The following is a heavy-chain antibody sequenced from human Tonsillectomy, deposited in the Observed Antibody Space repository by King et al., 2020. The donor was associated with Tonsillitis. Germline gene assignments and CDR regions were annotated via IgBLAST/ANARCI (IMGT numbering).Heavy chain of an antibody. J-gene: IGHJ4*02. Sequence: VQLVESGGGLVQPGGSLRLSCAASGFTFSSYWMSWVRQAPGKGLEWVANIKEDGSEKYYVDSVKGRFTISRDSAKNSLYLHMNSLRAEDTAVYYCARAEDIAAGGTYYFDYWGQGTLVTVSS. CDR2: IKEDGSEK. V-gene: IGHV3-7*03. CDR1: GFTFSSYW. D-gene: IGHD6-13*01. CDR3: ARAEDIAAGGTYYFDY.